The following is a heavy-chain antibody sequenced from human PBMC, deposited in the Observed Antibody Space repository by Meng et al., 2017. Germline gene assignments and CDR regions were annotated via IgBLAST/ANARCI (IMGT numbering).Heavy chain of an antibody. CDR3: ARGRGSWGY. V-gene: IGHV4-34*01. J-gene: IGHJ4*02. D-gene: IGHD3-16*01. CDR2: INHSGST. Sequence: QVQLQQGGAGLLKPSETLSLTCAGYGGSFSGYYWSWIRQPPGKGLEWIGEINHSGSTNYNPSLKSRVTISVDTSKNQFSLKLSSVTAADTAVYYCARGRGSWGYWGQGTLVTVSS. CDR1: GGSFSGYY.